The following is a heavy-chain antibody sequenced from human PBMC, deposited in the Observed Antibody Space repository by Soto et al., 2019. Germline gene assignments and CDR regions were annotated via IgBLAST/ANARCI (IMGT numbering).Heavy chain of an antibody. J-gene: IGHJ4*02. D-gene: IGHD2-21*02. CDR3: AHLAYCGGDCYYYFDY. V-gene: IGHV2-5*02. CDR1: GFSLSTSGVG. Sequence: QITLKESGPTLVKPTQTLTLTCTFSGFSLSTSGVGVGWIRQPPGKALEWLELIYWDDDKRYSPSLKSRLTITKDTSKNQVVLTMTNMDPVDTATYYCAHLAYCGGDCYYYFDYWGQGTLVTVSS. CDR2: IYWDDDK.